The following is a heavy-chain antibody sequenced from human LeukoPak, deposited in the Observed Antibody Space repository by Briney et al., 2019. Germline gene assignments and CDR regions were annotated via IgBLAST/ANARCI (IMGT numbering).Heavy chain of an antibody. Sequence: PGGSPRLSCAATGLTVSSNFMSWVRQAPGKGLEWVSVIYGGGSTYYADSAEGRFAISRDTPKKTLYLQRNSLRVEDTAVYYCASWPGGWYGEDSWGQGTLVTVSS. J-gene: IGHJ4*02. V-gene: IGHV3-53*05. D-gene: IGHD6-19*01. CDR3: ASWPGGWYGEDS. CDR1: GLTVSSNF. CDR2: IYGGGST.